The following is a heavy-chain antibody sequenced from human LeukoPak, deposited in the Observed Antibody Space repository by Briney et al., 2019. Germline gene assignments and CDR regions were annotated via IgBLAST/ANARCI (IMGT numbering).Heavy chain of an antibody. J-gene: IGHJ4*02. D-gene: IGHD6-19*01. Sequence: GGSLRLSCAASGFTFSSYGMNWVRQAPGKGLEWVASIRSDGSDKKYADSVKGQFTISRDNSKSTLNLQMNSLRPEDTAVYYCAKSQVTGWYDFDYWGQGTLVIVSS. CDR2: IRSDGSDK. CDR1: GFTFSSYG. CDR3: AKSQVTGWYDFDY. V-gene: IGHV3-30*02.